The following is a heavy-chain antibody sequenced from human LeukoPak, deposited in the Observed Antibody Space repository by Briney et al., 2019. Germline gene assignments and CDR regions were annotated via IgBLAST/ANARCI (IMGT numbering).Heavy chain of an antibody. J-gene: IGHJ6*02. V-gene: IGHV3-48*04. CDR3: ARSIVVVVAATPDYYYGMDV. CDR2: ISSSSSTI. Sequence: PGGSLRLSCAASGFTFSSYSMNWVRQAPGKGLGWVSYISSSSSTIYYADSVKGRFTISRDNAKNSLYLQMNSLRAEDTAVYYCARSIVVVVAATPDYYYGMDVWGQGTTVTVSS. CDR1: GFTFSSYS. D-gene: IGHD2-15*01.